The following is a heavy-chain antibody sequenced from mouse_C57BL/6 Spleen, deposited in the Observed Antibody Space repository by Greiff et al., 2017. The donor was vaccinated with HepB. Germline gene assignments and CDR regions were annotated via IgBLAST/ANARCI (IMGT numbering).Heavy chain of an antibody. CDR2: IRSKSNNYAT. CDR1: GFSFNTYA. J-gene: IGHJ4*01. Sequence: EVHLVESGGGLVQPKGSLKLSCAASGFSFNTYAMNWVRQAPGKGLEWVARIRSKSNNYATYYADSVKDRFTISRDDSESMLYLQMNNLKTEDTAMYYCVRQYSNYSAMDYWGQGTSVTVSS. V-gene: IGHV10-1*01. D-gene: IGHD2-5*01. CDR3: VRQYSNYSAMDY.